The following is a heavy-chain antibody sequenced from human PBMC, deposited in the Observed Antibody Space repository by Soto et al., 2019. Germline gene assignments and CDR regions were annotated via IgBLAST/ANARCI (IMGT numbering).Heavy chain of an antibody. V-gene: IGHV1-69*01. D-gene: IGHD5-18*01. Sequence: QVQLVQSGAEVKKPGSSVKVSCKASGGTFSSYAISWVRQAPGQGLEWMGGIIPIFGTANYAQKFQGRVTITADESTSPAYMELSSLRSEDTAVYYCASGGYSYGYADYYGMDVWGQGTTVTVSS. J-gene: IGHJ6*02. CDR1: GGTFSSYA. CDR3: ASGGYSYGYADYYGMDV. CDR2: IIPIFGTA.